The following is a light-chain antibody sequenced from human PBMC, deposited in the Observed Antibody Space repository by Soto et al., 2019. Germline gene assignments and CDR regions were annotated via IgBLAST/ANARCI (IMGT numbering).Light chain of an antibody. J-gene: IGKJ1*01. Sequence: DIQMTQSPSTLSASVGDRVTITCRASQSISSWLAWYQQKPGKAPKLLIYDASSLESGVPSRFSGSGSGTEFTLTINGLQPDDFATYYCQQFAKSSTFGQGTKVDI. CDR1: QSISSW. CDR3: QQFAKSST. V-gene: IGKV1-5*01. CDR2: DAS.